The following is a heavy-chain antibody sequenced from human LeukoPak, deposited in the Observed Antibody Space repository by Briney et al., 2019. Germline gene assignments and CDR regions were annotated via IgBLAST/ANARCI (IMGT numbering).Heavy chain of an antibody. CDR1: GYTFTSYD. Sequence: ASVKVSCKASGYTFTSYDINLVRQATGQGLEWMEWMNPNSGNTGYAQKFQGRVTMTRNTSISTAYMELSRLRSDDTAVYYCARVGTRPYYDFWSGYTDYSDYWGQGTLVTVSS. J-gene: IGHJ4*02. CDR3: ARVGTRPYYDFWSGYTDYSDY. D-gene: IGHD3-3*01. CDR2: MNPNSGNT. V-gene: IGHV1-8*01.